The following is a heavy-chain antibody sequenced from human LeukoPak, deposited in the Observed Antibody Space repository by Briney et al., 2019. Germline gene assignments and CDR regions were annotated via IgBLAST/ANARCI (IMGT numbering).Heavy chain of an antibody. D-gene: IGHD4-17*01. CDR3: ARDYYGDRYFDY. CDR2: INPNTGGT. CDR1: GYTFTAYY. V-gene: IGHV1-2*02. J-gene: IGHJ4*02. Sequence: GASVKVSCKASGYTFTAYYIHWVRQAPEQGLEWMGWINPNTGGTNHAQKFQGRVTMTRDTSITTAYMELSRLRSDDTAVYYCARDYYGDRYFDYWGQGTLATVSS.